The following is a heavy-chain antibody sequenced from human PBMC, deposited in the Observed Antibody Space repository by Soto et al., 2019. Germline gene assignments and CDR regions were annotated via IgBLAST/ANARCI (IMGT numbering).Heavy chain of an antibody. Sequence: GGSLRLSCSASGFTFSSYAIHWVRQAPGRGLEYVSVTSSNGGSTYYADSVKGRFTISRDNSKNTLYLQVNSLRAEDTAVYYCARGPPGLSSWGQGT. CDR2: TSSNGGST. CDR3: ARGPPGLSS. CDR1: GFTFSSYA. J-gene: IGHJ5*02. V-gene: IGHV3-64*04.